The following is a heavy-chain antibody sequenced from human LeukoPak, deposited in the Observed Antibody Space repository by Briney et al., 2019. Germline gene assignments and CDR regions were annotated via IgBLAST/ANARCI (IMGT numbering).Heavy chain of an antibody. J-gene: IGHJ4*02. D-gene: IGHD3-22*01. Sequence: PGGALRLSCAASGFTFSSYAMSWVRQAPGKGLEWVSAISGSGGSTYYADSVKGRFTISKDNSKNTLYLQMNSLRAEDTAVYYCAKDFPDYYDSSLYWGQGTLVTVSS. CDR1: GFTFSSYA. V-gene: IGHV3-23*01. CDR3: AKDFPDYYDSSLY. CDR2: ISGSGGST.